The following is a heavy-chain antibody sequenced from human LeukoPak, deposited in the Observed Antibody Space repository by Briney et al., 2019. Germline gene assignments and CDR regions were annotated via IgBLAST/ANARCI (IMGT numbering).Heavy chain of an antibody. J-gene: IGHJ6*03. CDR2: INPKSGST. D-gene: IGHD6-19*01. CDR1: GYIFTTYY. V-gene: IGHV1-46*01. Sequence: ASVKVSFKSSGYIFTTYYMHWVRQPPGQGLEGVGIINPKSGSTNYAQKFQGRVIMTRERSTSDVYMEPSSLRSEDTDVYYCARERVAVAGTDYYMHVWGKGTTVTVSS. CDR3: ARERVAVAGTDYYMHV.